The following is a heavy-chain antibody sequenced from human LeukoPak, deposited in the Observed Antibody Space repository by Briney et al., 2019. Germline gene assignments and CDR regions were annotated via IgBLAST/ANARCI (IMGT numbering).Heavy chain of an antibody. Sequence: ASVKVSCKASGYTFTGYYMHWVRQAPGQGLGWMGWINPNSGGTNYAQKLQGRVTMTTDTSTSTAYMELRSLRSDDTAVYYCARDGRGSSSNFDYWGQGTLVTVSS. V-gene: IGHV1-2*02. CDR2: INPNSGGT. CDR1: GYTFTGYY. D-gene: IGHD6-13*01. J-gene: IGHJ4*02. CDR3: ARDGRGSSSNFDY.